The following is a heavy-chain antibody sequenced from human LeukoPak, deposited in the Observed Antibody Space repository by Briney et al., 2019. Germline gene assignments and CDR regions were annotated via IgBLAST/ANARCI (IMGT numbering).Heavy chain of an antibody. CDR2: ISGSGFGT. V-gene: IGHV3-23*01. CDR3: AKERSGGYGVGAFDI. CDR1: GFTFSSYA. Sequence: GGSLRLSCAASGFTFSSYAMSWVRQAPGKGLEWVSAISGSGFGTYYADSVKGRFPISRDNSKNTLYLQMNSLRAEDTAVYYCAKERSGGYGVGAFDIWGQGTMVTVSS. D-gene: IGHD1-26*01. J-gene: IGHJ3*02.